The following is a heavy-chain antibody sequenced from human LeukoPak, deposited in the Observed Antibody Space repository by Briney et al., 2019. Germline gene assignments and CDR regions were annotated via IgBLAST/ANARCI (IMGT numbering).Heavy chain of an antibody. CDR2: ISHSEST. CDR3: ARVKGVAVARQSYYFDY. V-gene: IGHV4-4*02. CDR1: GASISSSNW. J-gene: IGHJ4*02. D-gene: IGHD6-19*01. Sequence: PSETLSPTCAVSGASISSSNWGSCVRQPPGMGLEWIGEISHSESTNYNPSLKSRATISVDKSKNQFSLKLSSVTAADTAVYYCARVKGVAVARQSYYFDYWGQGTLVTVSS.